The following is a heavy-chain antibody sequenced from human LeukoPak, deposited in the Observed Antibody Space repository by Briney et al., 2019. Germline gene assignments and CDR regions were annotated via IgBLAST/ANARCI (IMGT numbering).Heavy chain of an antibody. Sequence: SETLSPTCAVYGGSFSGYYWSWIRQPPGKRLEWIGEINHSGSTNYNPSLKSRVTISVDTSKNQFSLKLSSVTAADTAVYYRASWEPPVDYWGQGTLVTVSS. D-gene: IGHD1-26*01. CDR3: ASWEPPVDY. V-gene: IGHV4-34*01. J-gene: IGHJ4*02. CDR2: INHSGST. CDR1: GGSFSGYY.